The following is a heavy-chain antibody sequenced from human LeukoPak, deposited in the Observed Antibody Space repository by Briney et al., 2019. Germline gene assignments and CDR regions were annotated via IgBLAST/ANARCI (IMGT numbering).Heavy chain of an antibody. CDR1: GYTFTIYG. Sequence: ASEKLSRNCSGYTFTIYGNSWVRHPPAQGLGWMGWISVHNGNTNYAHKPQGRVTITTDTYTSTLYMELRSLRADDTAVYYCARVKAGYGDFYYWGQGTLVTVSS. J-gene: IGHJ4*02. CDR3: ARVKAGYGDFYY. CDR2: ISVHNGNT. V-gene: IGHV1-18*01. D-gene: IGHD5-18*01.